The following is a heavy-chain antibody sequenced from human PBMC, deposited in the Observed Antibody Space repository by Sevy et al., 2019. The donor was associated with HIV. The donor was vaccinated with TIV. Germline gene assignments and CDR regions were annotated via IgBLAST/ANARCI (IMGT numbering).Heavy chain of an antibody. CDR2: IGYDGRNK. CDR1: GFTFGTNA. Sequence: GGPLRPPVAAPGFTFGTNAMNWARQAPGKGREGVAFIGYDGRNKNEADSVKGRFTISRDNSKNTLYLQMNSLRAEDTAVYYCAKDSGVTMIVVVITPDYWGQGTLVTVSS. V-gene: IGHV3-30*02. CDR3: AKDSGVTMIVVVITPDY. J-gene: IGHJ4*02. D-gene: IGHD3-22*01.